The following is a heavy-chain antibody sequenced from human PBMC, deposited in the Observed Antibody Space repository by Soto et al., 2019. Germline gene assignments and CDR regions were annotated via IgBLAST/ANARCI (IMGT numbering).Heavy chain of an antibody. CDR3: ARDGYYEQEIAYGMDV. CDR1: GGTFSSYA. V-gene: IGHV1-69*06. CDR2: IIPNLGTA. Sequence: QVQLVQSGAEVKKPGSSVKVSCKASGGTFSSYAISWVRQAPGQGLQWMGGIIPNLGTANYAQKFQGRVTITGNKATSTAYMELSSLRSEDTAVYYCARDGYYEQEIAYGMDVWGHGTTVTVS. D-gene: IGHD3-3*01. J-gene: IGHJ6*02.